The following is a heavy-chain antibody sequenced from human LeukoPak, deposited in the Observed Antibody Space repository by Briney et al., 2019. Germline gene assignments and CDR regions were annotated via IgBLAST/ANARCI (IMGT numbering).Heavy chain of an antibody. CDR3: MRDPRTTKNAFDI. Sequence: GASVKVSCKASGYTFTSYDINWVRQAPGQGLQWMGWINPNSGGTNYAQKFQGRVTMTRDTSINTAYMDLNWLTSDDTAVYYCMRDPRTTKNAFDIWGQGTMVTVSS. J-gene: IGHJ3*02. D-gene: IGHD4-11*01. V-gene: IGHV1-2*02. CDR1: GYTFTSYD. CDR2: INPNSGGT.